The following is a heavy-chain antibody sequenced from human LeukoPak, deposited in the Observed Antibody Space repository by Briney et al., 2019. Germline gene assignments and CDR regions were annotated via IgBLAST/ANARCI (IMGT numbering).Heavy chain of an antibody. CDR1: GGSFSGYY. D-gene: IGHD2-2*02. CDR2: INHSGST. Sequence: SETLSLTCAVYGGSFSGYYWSWIRQPPGKGLEWIGEINHSGSTNYNPSLKSRVTISVDTSKNQFSLKLSSVTAADTAVYYCARLRYCSSTSCYTPPRYYYYYMDVWGKGTTVTVSS. CDR3: ARLRYCSSTSCYTPPRYYYYYMDV. J-gene: IGHJ6*03. V-gene: IGHV4-34*01.